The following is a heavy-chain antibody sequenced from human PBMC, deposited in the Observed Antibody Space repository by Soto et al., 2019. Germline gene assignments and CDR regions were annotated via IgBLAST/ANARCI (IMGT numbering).Heavy chain of an antibody. Sequence: ASVKVSCKASGYTFTSYDINWVRQATGQGLERMGWMNPNSGNTGYAQKFQGRVTMTRNTSISTAYMELSSLRSEDTAVYYCARYCSSTSCYTEPFCYYYGMDVWGQGTTVTVSS. CDR3: ARYCSSTSCYTEPFCYYYGMDV. CDR1: GYTFTSYD. V-gene: IGHV1-8*01. CDR2: MNPNSGNT. J-gene: IGHJ6*02. D-gene: IGHD2-2*02.